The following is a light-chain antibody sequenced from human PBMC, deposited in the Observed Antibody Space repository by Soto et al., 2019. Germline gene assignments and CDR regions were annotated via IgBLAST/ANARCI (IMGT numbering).Light chain of an antibody. J-gene: IGLJ3*02. V-gene: IGLV2-14*01. CDR2: DVS. CDR3: SSYTSSSTWV. CDR1: SSDVGNYNY. Sequence: QSVLTQPASVSGSPGQSITISCTGTSSDVGNYNYVSWYQQYPGKAPKLMIYDVSNRPSGVSNRFSGSKSGNTASLTISGLQAEDEADYYCSSYTSSSTWVFGGGTQLTVL.